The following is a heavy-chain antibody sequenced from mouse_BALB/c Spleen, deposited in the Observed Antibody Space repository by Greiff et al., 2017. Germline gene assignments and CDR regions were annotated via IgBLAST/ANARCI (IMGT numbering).Heavy chain of an antibody. CDR3: TIRGYYAMDY. CDR2: INPSNGGT. CDR1: GYTFPSYW. J-gene: IGHJ4*01. V-gene: IGHV1S16*01. Sequence: QVQLQQPGAELVKPGASVKLSCKASGYTFPSYWMPWVKLRPGQGFEWIGEINPSNGGTNYNEKFKRKATLTVDKSSSTAYMQLSSLTSEDSAVYYCTIRGYYAMDYWGQGTSVTVSS.